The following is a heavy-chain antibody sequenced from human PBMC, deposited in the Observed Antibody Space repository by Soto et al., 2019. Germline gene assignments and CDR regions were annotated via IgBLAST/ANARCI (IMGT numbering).Heavy chain of an antibody. V-gene: IGHV4-34*01. J-gene: IGHJ1*01. CDR1: GGSFRGYY. D-gene: IGHD2-2*01. Sequence: QVQLQQWGAGLLKPSETLSLTCAVYGGSFRGYYWSWVRQPPGKGLEWIGEIDHSGSTNYNPSLKSRVTISVDTSKNQFSLKLSSVTAADTAVYYCARGLGYSSSDSCYEYFEHWGQGTLVTVSS. CDR3: ARGLGYSSSDSCYEYFEH. CDR2: IDHSGST.